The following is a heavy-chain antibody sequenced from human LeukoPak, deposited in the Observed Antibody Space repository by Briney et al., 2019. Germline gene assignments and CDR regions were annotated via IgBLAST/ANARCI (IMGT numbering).Heavy chain of an antibody. CDR2: ISYDGRNK. D-gene: IGHD1-26*01. V-gene: IGHV3-30*04. CDR3: ARSGRQWELLEYYFDY. Sequence: GRSLRLSCAASGFTFSSYAMHWVRQAPGKGLEWVAVISYDGRNKYYVDSVKGRFTISRDNSKNTLYLQMNSLRAEDTAVYYCARSGRQWELLEYYFDYWGQGTLVTVSS. CDR1: GFTFSSYA. J-gene: IGHJ4*02.